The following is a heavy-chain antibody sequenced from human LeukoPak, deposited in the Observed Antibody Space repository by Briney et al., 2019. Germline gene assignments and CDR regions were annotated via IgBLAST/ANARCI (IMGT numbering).Heavy chain of an antibody. J-gene: IGHJ4*02. V-gene: IGHV4-39*07. CDR2: IYNSGST. CDR3: ARITYRSRSWVLDS. D-gene: IGHD6-13*01. CDR1: GGSISSSTYY. Sequence: SETLSLICNVSGGSISSSTYYWGWLRQPPGKGLEWIGSIYNSGSTNYNPSLKSLVPISIDRSKKQFSLKLSPVTAADTAVYYCARITYRSRSWVLDSWGQGTLVTVSS.